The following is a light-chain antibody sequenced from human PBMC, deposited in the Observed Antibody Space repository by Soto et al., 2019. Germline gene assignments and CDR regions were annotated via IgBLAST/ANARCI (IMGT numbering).Light chain of an antibody. CDR2: DAS. Sequence: DIQMTQSPSTLSASVGERVTITCRASQNIRNRLAWYQQKPGKAPKVLIYDASTLESGVPSRFSGSGSGTEFILTISSLQPDDFATYCCQHYGDLWAFGQGTKVEIK. CDR1: QNIRNR. V-gene: IGKV1-5*01. CDR3: QHYGDLWA. J-gene: IGKJ1*01.